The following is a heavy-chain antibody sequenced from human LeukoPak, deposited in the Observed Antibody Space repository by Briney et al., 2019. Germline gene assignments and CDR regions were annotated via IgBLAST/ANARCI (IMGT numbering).Heavy chain of an antibody. CDR1: GYTFTSYD. CDR2: MNPNSGNT. J-gene: IGHJ6*03. Sequence: ASVKVSCKASGYTFTSYDINWVRQATGQGLEWMGWMNPNSGNTGYAQKFQGRVTMTRNTSISTAYMELSSLRSEDTAVYYGARGPRFLEWLRYYYYYMDVWGKGTTVTVSS. D-gene: IGHD3-3*01. V-gene: IGHV1-8*01. CDR3: ARGPRFLEWLRYYYYYMDV.